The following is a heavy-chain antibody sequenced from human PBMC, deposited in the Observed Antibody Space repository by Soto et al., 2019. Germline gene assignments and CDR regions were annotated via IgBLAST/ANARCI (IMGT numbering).Heavy chain of an antibody. V-gene: IGHV6-1*01. CDR3: VLESGYDYVFDY. CDR1: GDRVSSNSAA. Sequence: QSQTLSLTCAISGDRVSSNSAAWNWIRQSPSRGLEWLGRTYYRSKWYNDYAVSVKSRITINPDTSKNQFSLQLNSVTPEETAVYYCVLESGYDYVFDYWGQGTLVTVSS. J-gene: IGHJ4*02. D-gene: IGHD5-12*01. CDR2: TYYRSKWYN.